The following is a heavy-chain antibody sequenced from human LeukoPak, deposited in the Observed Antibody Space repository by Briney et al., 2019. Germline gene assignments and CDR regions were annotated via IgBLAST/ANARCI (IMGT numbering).Heavy chain of an antibody. CDR1: GFTFTSSA. J-gene: IGHJ6*04. CDR3: AAGYCRRGSCYSDYYYGMDV. D-gene: IGHD2-15*01. CDR2: IVVGSGNT. V-gene: IGHV1-58*01. Sequence: SVKVSCKASGFTFTSSAVQWVRQARGQRLEWIGWIVVGSGNTNYAQKFRERVTITRDMSTSTAYMELSSLRSEDTAVYYCAAGYCRRGSCYSDYYYGMDVGRKGTTVTV.